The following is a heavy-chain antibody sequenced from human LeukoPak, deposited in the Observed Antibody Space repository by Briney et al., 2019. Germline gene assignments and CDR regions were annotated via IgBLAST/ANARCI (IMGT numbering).Heavy chain of an antibody. D-gene: IGHD6-19*01. CDR3: ARKAGKQWHFDY. CDR1: GYSFTGYF. J-gene: IGHJ4*02. Sequence: ASVKVSCKASGYSFTGYFIHWVRQAPGHGLEWMGWISPGSGGTNYAQNFQGRVTMTRDTSISTAYTEVSSLRSDDTAVYYCARKAGKQWHFDYWGQGALVTVSS. V-gene: IGHV1-2*02. CDR2: ISPGSGGT.